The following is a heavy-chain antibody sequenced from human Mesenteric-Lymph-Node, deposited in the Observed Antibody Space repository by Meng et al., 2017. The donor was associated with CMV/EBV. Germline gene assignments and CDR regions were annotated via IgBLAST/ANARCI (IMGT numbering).Heavy chain of an antibody. J-gene: IGHJ4*02. CDR3: ARHPSYGSLFDF. CDR1: GFTFSTYG. V-gene: IGHV3-21*06. Sequence: GESLKISCAASGFTFSTYGMGWVRQFPGKGLEWVSSSESSSRFIYYADSVKGRFTISRDNAKNSLYLQMNGLSAEDTAVYFCARHPSYGSLFDFWGQGALVTVSS. CDR2: SESSSRFI. D-gene: IGHD4-17*01.